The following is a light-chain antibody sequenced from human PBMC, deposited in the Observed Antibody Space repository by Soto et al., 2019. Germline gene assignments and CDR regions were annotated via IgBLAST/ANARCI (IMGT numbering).Light chain of an antibody. J-gene: IGKJ4*01. V-gene: IGKV3-15*01. Sequence: EIVMTQSPATLSVSPGERATLSSRASQRVSSNLAWYQQKPGQAPRLLIYRASTRATGISARFSGSGSGTEFTLTISSLQSEDFAVYYCQQYNNWPLTFGGGTKVEI. CDR1: QRVSSN. CDR2: RAS. CDR3: QQYNNWPLT.